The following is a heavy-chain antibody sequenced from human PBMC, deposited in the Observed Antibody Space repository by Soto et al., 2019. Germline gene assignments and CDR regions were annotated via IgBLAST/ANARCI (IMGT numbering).Heavy chain of an antibody. Sequence: QVQLVQSGAEVKKPGASVKVSCKASGYTFSSHDINWVRQATGQGLEWMGWMNPNSGNTGYAQKFQGRVTMTXTTHIXXAYMELSSLRSEDTAVYYCARGVIGYSSGWYYFDSWGQGTLVTVSS. CDR2: MNPNSGNT. J-gene: IGHJ4*02. V-gene: IGHV1-8*01. CDR1: GYTFSSHD. D-gene: IGHD6-19*01. CDR3: ARGVIGYSSGWYYFDS.